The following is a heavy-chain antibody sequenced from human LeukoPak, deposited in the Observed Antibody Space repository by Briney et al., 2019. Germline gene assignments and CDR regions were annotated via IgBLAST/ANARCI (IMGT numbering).Heavy chain of an antibody. J-gene: IGHJ3*02. Sequence: GASLRLSCAASGFTFSSYAMSWVRQAPGKELEWVSAISGSGGSTYYADSVKGRFTISRDNSKNTLYLQMNSLRAEDTAVYYCAKDAYYYDSSGYSPYDAFDIWGQGTMVTVSS. CDR1: GFTFSSYA. V-gene: IGHV3-23*01. CDR3: AKDAYYYDSSGYSPYDAFDI. CDR2: ISGSGGST. D-gene: IGHD3-22*01.